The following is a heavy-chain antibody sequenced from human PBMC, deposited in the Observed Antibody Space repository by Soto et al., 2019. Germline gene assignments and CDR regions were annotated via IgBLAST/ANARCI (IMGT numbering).Heavy chain of an antibody. Sequence: EVQLVESGGGLVQPGESLRLSCAASGFTFSTYWMTWVRQPPGKGLEWVANIDQDGSERYYVDSVRGRFNISRDNAKNSRYLQMNSLGVEDTAVYYCLCGGNFFVYWGQGTLVTVSP. CDR1: GFTFSTYW. CDR2: IDQDGSER. V-gene: IGHV3-7*01. D-gene: IGHD3-16*01. J-gene: IGHJ4*02. CDR3: LCGGNFFVY.